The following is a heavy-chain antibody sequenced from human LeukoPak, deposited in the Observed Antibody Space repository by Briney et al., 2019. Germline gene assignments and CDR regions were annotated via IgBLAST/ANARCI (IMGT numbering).Heavy chain of an antibody. CDR3: ARTTVTTFNY. D-gene: IGHD4-17*01. J-gene: IGHJ4*02. CDR2: IYYSGST. Sequence: SETLSLTCTVSGGSLSSYYWSWIRQPPGKGLEWIGYIYYSGSTNYNPSLTSRVTISVDTSKNQFSLNLNSVTAADRAVYYCARTTVTTFNYWGQGTLVTVSS. V-gene: IGHV4-59*01. CDR1: GGSLSSYY.